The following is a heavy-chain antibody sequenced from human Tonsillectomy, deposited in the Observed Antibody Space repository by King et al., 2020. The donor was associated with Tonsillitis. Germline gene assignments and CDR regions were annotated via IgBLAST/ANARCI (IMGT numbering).Heavy chain of an antibody. V-gene: IGHV3-13*01. Sequence: VQLVESGGGLVQPGGSLRLSCAASGFTLSIYDMHWVRQVPGKRLEWVAAVNTAGDTYYSGSVKGRFTISRENAQSSLYLQMNSLRAGDTAVYYCVRVAFAGEYGWWGQGTLVTVSS. J-gene: IGHJ4*02. CDR2: VNTAGDT. CDR3: VRVAFAGEYGW. D-gene: IGHD4-17*01. CDR1: GFTLSIYD.